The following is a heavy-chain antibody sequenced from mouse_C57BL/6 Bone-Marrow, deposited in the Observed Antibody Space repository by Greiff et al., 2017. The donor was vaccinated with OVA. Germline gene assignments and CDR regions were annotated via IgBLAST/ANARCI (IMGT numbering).Heavy chain of an antibody. CDR1: GYTFTSYW. CDR2: IDPSASYT. Sequence: QVQLQQPGAELVKPGASVKLSCKASGYTFTSYWMQWVKQRPGQGLEWIGEIDPSASYTNYNQKFKGKATLTVDTSSSTAYMQLSSLTSEDSAVYYCARGYRLDYWGQGTSVTVSS. V-gene: IGHV1-50*01. J-gene: IGHJ4*01. D-gene: IGHD1-2*01. CDR3: ARGYRLDY.